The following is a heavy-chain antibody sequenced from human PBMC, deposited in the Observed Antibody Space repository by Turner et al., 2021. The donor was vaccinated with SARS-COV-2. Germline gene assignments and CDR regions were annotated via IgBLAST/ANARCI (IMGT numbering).Heavy chain of an antibody. CDR1: GYTFTSYD. J-gene: IGHJ4*02. CDR2: MNPNSGNT. CDR3: ARTFTAMVRVDY. V-gene: IGHV1-8*01. D-gene: IGHD5-18*01. Sequence: QVQLVQSAAEVRKPGASVKVSCKASGYTFTSYDNNWVRQATGQGLEWMGWMNPNSGNTGYAQKFQGRVTMTRNTSISTAYMELSSLRSEDTAVYYCARTFTAMVRVDYWGQGTLVTVSS.